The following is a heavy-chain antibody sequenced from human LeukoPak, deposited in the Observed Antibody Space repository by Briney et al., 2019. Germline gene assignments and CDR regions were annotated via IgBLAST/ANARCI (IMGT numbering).Heavy chain of an antibody. J-gene: IGHJ6*03. CDR3: ARAPRYSGSYFRYYYYMDV. D-gene: IGHD1-26*01. V-gene: IGHV4-39*07. Sequence: NTSETLSLTCTVSGGSISSSSYYWGWIRQPPGKGLEWIGSIYYSGSTYYNPSLKSRVTISVDTSKNQFSLKLSSVTAADTAVYYCARAPRYSGSYFRYYYYMDVWGKGTTVTVSS. CDR1: GGSISSSSYY. CDR2: IYYSGST.